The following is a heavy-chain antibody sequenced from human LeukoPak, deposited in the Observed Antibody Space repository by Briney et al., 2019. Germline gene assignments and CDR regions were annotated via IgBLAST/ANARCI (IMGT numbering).Heavy chain of an antibody. CDR2: VYTGGAT. CDR3: ARSPQGDHFDF. D-gene: IGHD2-21*02. J-gene: IGHJ4*02. CDR1: GFTVSSNH. Sequence: GGSLRLSCAASGFTVSSNHLTWVRQAPGKGLEWVSLVYTGGATFYADSVKGRFTISRDNSKNTFYLQMDSLRAEDTAVYYCARSPQGDHFDFWGQGTLVTVSS. V-gene: IGHV3-66*01.